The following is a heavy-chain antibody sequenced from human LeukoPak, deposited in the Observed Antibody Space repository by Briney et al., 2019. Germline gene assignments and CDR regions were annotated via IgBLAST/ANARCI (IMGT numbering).Heavy chain of an antibody. CDR2: ISAYSGDT. D-gene: IGHD6-6*01. J-gene: IGHJ4*02. CDR1: GYICTSYA. Sequence: ASVKVSCKASGYICTSYAISWVRQAPGQGLEWMGWISAYSGDTHYAQNLQDRVNMTIDTSTNTAYMELRSLRSDDTAVYFCARVPSYYFDCWGQGTLVTVSS. V-gene: IGHV1-18*01. CDR3: ARVPSYYFDC.